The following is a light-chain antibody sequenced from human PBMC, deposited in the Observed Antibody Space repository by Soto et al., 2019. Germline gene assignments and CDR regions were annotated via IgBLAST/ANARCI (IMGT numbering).Light chain of an antibody. CDR1: QSVSNN. Sequence: EIVMTQSAATRSVSPRQRATLSCSASQSVSNNLAWYQQKPGQAPRLLIYGASTRATGIPARFSGSGSGTEFTLTVSILQSEDFAVYYCQQYDTWPLTFGQGTKVEIK. V-gene: IGKV3-15*01. CDR2: GAS. CDR3: QQYDTWPLT. J-gene: IGKJ1*01.